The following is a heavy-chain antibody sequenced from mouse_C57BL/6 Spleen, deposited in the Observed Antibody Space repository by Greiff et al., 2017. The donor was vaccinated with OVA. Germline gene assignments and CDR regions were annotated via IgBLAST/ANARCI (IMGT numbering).Heavy chain of an antibody. V-gene: IGHV1-84*01. CDR2: IYPGSCNT. CDR3: VSRRVYDGVRDY. Sequence: QVQLKESGPELVQPGASVKISCKASGYTFTDYYINWVKQRPGQGLEWIGWIYPGSCNTKYNEKFKGKATLTVDTSASTAYMQLSSLTSADAAVLFGVSRRVYDGVRDYWGQGTSDPVSS. CDR1: GYTFTDYY. D-gene: IGHD2-12*01. J-gene: IGHJ4*01.